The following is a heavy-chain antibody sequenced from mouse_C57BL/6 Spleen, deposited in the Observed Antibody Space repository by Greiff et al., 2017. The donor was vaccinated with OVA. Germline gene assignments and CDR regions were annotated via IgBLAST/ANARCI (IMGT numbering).Heavy chain of an antibody. CDR2: IYPGSGST. J-gene: IGHJ4*01. CDR3: ASSSYYSNPYAMDY. V-gene: IGHV1-55*01. Sequence: QVQLQQPGAELVKPGASVKMSCKASGYTFTSYWITWVKQRPGQGLEWIGDIYPGSGSTNYNEKFKSKATLTVDTSSSTAYMQLSSLTSEDSAVYYCASSSYYSNPYAMDYWGQGTSVTVSS. D-gene: IGHD2-5*01. CDR1: GYTFTSYW.